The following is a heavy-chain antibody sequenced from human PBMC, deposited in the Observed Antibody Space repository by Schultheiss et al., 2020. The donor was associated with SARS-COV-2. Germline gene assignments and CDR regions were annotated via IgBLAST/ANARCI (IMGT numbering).Heavy chain of an antibody. V-gene: IGHV4-30-2*01. CDR2: IYHSGST. J-gene: IGHJ6*02. CDR3: ARDRPGSGSYGYGMDV. D-gene: IGHD3-10*01. CDR1: GGSISSGGYS. Sequence: SETLSLTCAVSGGSISSGGYSWSWIRQPPGKGLEWIGYIYHSGSTYYNPSLKSRVTISVDTSKNQFSLRLSSVTAADTAVYYCARDRPGSGSYGYGMDVWGQGTTVTVSS.